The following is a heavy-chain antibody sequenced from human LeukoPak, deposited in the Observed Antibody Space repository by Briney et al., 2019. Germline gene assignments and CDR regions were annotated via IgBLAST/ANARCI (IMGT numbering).Heavy chain of an antibody. D-gene: IGHD3-3*01. CDR2: IKQDGSEK. CDR1: GFTFSSYW. CDR3: ARDSNYDFWSGYYYY. V-gene: IGHV3-7*05. J-gene: IGHJ4*02. Sequence: GGSLRLSCAASGFTFSSYWMSWVRQAPGKGLEWVANIKQDGSEKYYVDSVKGRLTISRDNAKNSLYLQMNSLRAEDTAVYYCARDSNYDFWSGYYYYWGQGTLVTVSS.